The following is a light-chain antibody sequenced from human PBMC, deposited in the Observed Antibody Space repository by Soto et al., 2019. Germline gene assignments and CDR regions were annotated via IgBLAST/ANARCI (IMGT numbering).Light chain of an antibody. J-gene: IGKJ2*01. Sequence: EIVLTQSPGTLSLSPGERATLSCRASQSVSSSYLAWYQQKPGQAPRLLIYGASSSATGIPDRFSGSGSGTDFTLSISRLEPEDFAVYYCQQYGSSPITFGQGTKLEIK. CDR1: QSVSSSY. CDR3: QQYGSSPIT. V-gene: IGKV3-20*01. CDR2: GAS.